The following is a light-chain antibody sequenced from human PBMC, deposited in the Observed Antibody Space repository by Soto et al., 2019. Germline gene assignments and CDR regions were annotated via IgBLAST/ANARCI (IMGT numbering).Light chain of an antibody. Sequence: EIVMTQPPATLSVSPGERVTLSCRASQSVSRNLAWYQQIPGQAPRLLIYGASTRATGIPARFSGSGSGTEFTLTISLLQSEDFAVYYCQQYNNWPPLAFGGGTKVEIK. V-gene: IGKV3-15*01. CDR1: QSVSRN. CDR2: GAS. J-gene: IGKJ4*01. CDR3: QQYNNWPPLA.